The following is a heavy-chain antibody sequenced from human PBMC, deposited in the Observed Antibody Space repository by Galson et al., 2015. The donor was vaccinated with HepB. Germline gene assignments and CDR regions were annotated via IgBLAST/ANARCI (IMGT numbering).Heavy chain of an antibody. CDR2: ISGSGGST. V-gene: IGHV3-23*01. J-gene: IGHJ4*02. CDR1: GFTFSSYA. CDR3: AKDGWHGQQLVPGQFDY. Sequence: SLRLSCAASGFTFSSYAMSWVRQAPGKGLEWVSAISGSGGSTYYADSVKGRFTISRDNSKNTLYLQMNSLRAEDTAVYYCAKDGWHGQQLVPGQFDYWGQGTLVTVSS. D-gene: IGHD6-13*01.